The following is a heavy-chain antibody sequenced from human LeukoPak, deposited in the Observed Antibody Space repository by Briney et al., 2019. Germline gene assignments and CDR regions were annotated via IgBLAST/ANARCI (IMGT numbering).Heavy chain of an antibody. CDR1: SGAISSNNYY. Sequence: PSETLSLTCTVSSGAISSNNYYWGWIRQPPGKGLEWIGSIYYSGSTYYNPSLRSRVTISVDSSKNQFSLKLSSVTAADTAVYYCAGQYYDILTGYQYYFDYWGQGTLVTVSS. CDR2: IYYSGST. CDR3: AGQYYDILTGYQYYFDY. D-gene: IGHD3-9*01. V-gene: IGHV4-39*01. J-gene: IGHJ4*02.